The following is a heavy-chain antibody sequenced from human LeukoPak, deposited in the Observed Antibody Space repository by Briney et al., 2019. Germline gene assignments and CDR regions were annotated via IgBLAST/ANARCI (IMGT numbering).Heavy chain of an antibody. CDR1: GYTFTNFY. Sequence: ASVNVSCKASGYTFTNFYIHWVRQAPGQGLEWMGWNNPNSGDTNYAPRFQGRVTMTRDTSISTAYMEVSRLTSGDTAIYYCATGYGDYVSRFDSWGQGTLVTVYS. J-gene: IGHJ4*02. V-gene: IGHV1-2*02. D-gene: IGHD4-17*01. CDR3: ATGYGDYVSRFDS. CDR2: NNPNSGDT.